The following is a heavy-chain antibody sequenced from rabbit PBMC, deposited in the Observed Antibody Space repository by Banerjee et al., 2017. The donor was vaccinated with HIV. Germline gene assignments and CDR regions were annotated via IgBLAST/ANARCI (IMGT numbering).Heavy chain of an antibody. CDR3: ARASAYADYGYDV. CDR2: IYAGSSGNT. CDR1: GIDFSSGYD. Sequence: QSLEESGGDLVKPGASLTLTCKASGIDFSSGYDMCWVRQAPGKGLEWIACIYAGSSGNTYYANWAKGRFTISKTSSTTVTLQMTSLTAADTATYFCARASAYADYGYDVWGQGTLVTVS. V-gene: IGHV1S40*01. D-gene: IGHD6-1*01. J-gene: IGHJ2*01.